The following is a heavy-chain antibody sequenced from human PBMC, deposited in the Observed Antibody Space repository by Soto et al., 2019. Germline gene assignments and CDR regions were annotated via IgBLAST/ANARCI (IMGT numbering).Heavy chain of an antibody. D-gene: IGHD1-1*01. Sequence: QVQLQESGPGLVKPSETLSLTCTVSGGSISSYYWSWIRQPPGKGLEWIGYIYYSGSTNYNPSLKSRVTISVATSKNQFSLNLSSMTAADTAVYYCARRYGSSFDYWGQGTLVTVSS. CDR2: IYYSGST. J-gene: IGHJ4*02. V-gene: IGHV4-59*08. CDR1: GGSISSYY. CDR3: ARRYGSSFDY.